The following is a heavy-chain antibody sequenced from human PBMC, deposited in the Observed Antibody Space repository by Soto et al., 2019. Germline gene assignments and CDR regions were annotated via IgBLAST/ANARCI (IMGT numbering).Heavy chain of an antibody. Sequence: QITLKESGPTLVKPTQTLTLTCTFSGFSLGTRGVGVGWIRQPPGKALEWLALIYWDDDKRYSPSLKSRLTITTDTSKNQVVLTMTNMDPVDSATYYCARDGGGWYGFDYWGQGTLVTVSS. V-gene: IGHV2-5*02. J-gene: IGHJ4*02. CDR1: GFSLGTRGVG. CDR3: ARDGGGWYGFDY. CDR2: IYWDDDK. D-gene: IGHD6-19*01.